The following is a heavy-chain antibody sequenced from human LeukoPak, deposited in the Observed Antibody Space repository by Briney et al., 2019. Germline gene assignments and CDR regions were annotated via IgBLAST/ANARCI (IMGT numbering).Heavy chain of an antibody. CDR3: VIMPGY. V-gene: IGHV4-39*01. D-gene: IGHD2-2*01. Sequence: SETLSLTCTVSGGSISSIYSYRDWIRQPPGKGLEWIGSMYYSGRTYYNPSLKSRVTISVDTSKNQFSLKLTSVTAADTAVYYCVIMPGYWGQGTLVTVSS. CDR1: GGSISSIYSY. J-gene: IGHJ4*02. CDR2: MYYSGRT.